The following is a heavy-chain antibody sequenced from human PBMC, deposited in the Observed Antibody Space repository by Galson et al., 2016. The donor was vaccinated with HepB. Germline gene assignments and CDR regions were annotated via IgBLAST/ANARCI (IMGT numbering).Heavy chain of an antibody. D-gene: IGHD1-26*01. CDR1: GFTIDDYA. J-gene: IGHJ4*02. CDR3: VKGMGRH. Sequence: SLRLSCAASGFTIDDYAMHWVRQAPGKGLEWVSLITWDGGDSYYADSVKGRFTISRDNNKNSLYLQMNSLRVEDTALYYCVKGMGRHWGQGTLVTVSS. CDR2: ITWDGGDS. V-gene: IGHV3-43D*03.